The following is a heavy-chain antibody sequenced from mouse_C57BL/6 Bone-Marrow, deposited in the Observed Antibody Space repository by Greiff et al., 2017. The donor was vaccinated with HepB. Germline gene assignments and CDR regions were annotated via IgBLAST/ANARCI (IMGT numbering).Heavy chain of an antibody. CDR3: ARDGGSSYWFAY. CDR1: GYTFTDYN. V-gene: IGHV1-18*01. CDR2: INPNNGGT. D-gene: IGHD1-1*01. J-gene: IGHJ3*01. Sequence: EVKLEESGPELVKPGASVKIPCKASGYTFTDYNMDWVKQSHGKSLEWIGDINPNNGGTIYNQKFKGKATLTVDKSSSTAYMELRSLTSEDTAVYYCARDGGSSYWFAYWGQGTLVTVSA.